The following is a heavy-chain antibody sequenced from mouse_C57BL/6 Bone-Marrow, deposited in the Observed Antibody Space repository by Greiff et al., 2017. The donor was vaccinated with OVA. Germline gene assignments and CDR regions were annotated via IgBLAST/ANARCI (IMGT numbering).Heavy chain of an antibody. D-gene: IGHD1-1*01. CDR1: GYTFTSYW. V-gene: IGHV1-69*01. Sequence: QVQLQQPGAELVMPGASVKLSCKASGYTFTSYWMHWVKQRPGQGLEWIGEIDPSDSYTNYNQKFKGKSTLTVDKSSSTAYMQLSSLTSEDSAVYYCAREEYYYGSSYDYWGQGTTLTVSS. J-gene: IGHJ2*01. CDR3: AREEYYYGSSYDY. CDR2: IDPSDSYT.